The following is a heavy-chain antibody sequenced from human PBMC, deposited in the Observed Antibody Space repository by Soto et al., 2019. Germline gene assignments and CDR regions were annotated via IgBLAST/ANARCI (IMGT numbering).Heavy chain of an antibody. CDR3: ARGQRFSDSFDP. Sequence: QVQLQESGPGLVKPSETLSLTCTVSGGAISGYYWTWIRQPAGKGLEWIGRIYSSGGTKYNPSLKSRVTMSLDTSKNQFSLRLSSVTAAYTAVYYCARGQRFSDSFDPWGQGTLVTVSS. CDR1: GGAISGYY. V-gene: IGHV4-4*07. D-gene: IGHD3-3*01. J-gene: IGHJ5*02. CDR2: IYSSGGT.